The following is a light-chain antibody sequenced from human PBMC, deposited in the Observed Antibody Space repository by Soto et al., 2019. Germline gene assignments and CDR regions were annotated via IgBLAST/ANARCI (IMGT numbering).Light chain of an antibody. CDR1: SSDVGGFNY. Sequence: QSALTQPASVSGSLGQSITISCTGTSSDVGGFNYVSWYQQHPGKAPKLMIYEVSNRPSGVSNRFSGSKSGNTASLTISGLQAEDEADYYCSSYTSSSTYVCGSGTKLTVL. CDR3: SSYTSSSTYV. V-gene: IGLV2-14*01. CDR2: EVS. J-gene: IGLJ1*01.